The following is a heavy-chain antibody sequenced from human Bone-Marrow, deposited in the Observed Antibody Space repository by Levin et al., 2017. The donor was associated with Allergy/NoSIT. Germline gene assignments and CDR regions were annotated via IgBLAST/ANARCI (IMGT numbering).Heavy chain of an antibody. J-gene: IGHJ4*02. V-gene: IGHV3-15*01. Sequence: LSLTCAASGFPFSDAWMNWVRQAPGKGLEWVGLIKGKTDGGTTAYAAPVEARFTISRDDSKNTLFLQMNSLKPEDTAVYYCSTDGCDIGTCRGTPTPKFWGLGTLVTVSS. CDR3: STDGCDIGTCRGTPTPKF. CDR1: GFPFSDAW. CDR2: IKGKTDGGTT. D-gene: IGHD2-15*01.